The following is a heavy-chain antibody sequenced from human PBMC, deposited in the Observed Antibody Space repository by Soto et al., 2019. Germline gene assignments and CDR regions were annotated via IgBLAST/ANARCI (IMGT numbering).Heavy chain of an antibody. CDR1: GGSISSGGYY. V-gene: IGHV4-31*03. CDR3: ARGNITMVRGVITPLHYYYYGMDV. D-gene: IGHD3-10*01. CDR2: IYYSGST. J-gene: IGHJ6*02. Sequence: SETLSLTCTVSGGSISSGGYYWSWIRQHPGKGLEWIGYIYYSGSTYYNPSLKSRVTISVDTSKNQFSLKLSSVTAADTAVYYCARGNITMVRGVITPLHYYYYGMDVWGQGTTVTVS.